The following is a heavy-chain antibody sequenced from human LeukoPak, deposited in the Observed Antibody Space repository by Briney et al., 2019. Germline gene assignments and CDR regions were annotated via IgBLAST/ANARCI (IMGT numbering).Heavy chain of an antibody. J-gene: IGHJ2*01. V-gene: IGHV3-53*01. CDR2: LYSGSDT. CDR3: ARVGDHFHWFLDL. Sequence: GGSLTLSCAASGFSVSTNYMNWVRQAPGKGLEWVSILYSGSDTYYADSVKPRFTISRDDSRNTLFLHMSSLKAEDTAIYYCARVGDHFHWFLDLWGRGTLVGVSS. CDR1: GFSVSTNY. D-gene: IGHD2-21*01.